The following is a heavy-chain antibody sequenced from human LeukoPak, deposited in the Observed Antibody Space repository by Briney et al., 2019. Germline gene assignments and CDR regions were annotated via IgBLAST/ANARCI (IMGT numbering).Heavy chain of an antibody. J-gene: IGHJ4*02. Sequence: SETLSLTCAVYGGSFSGYYWSWIRQPPGKGLEWIGEINHSGSTNYNPSLKSRVTISVDTSKNQFSLKLSSVTAADTAVYYCARGWNRMARGVIGYWGQGTLVTVSS. CDR3: ARGWNRMARGVIGY. V-gene: IGHV4-34*01. CDR2: INHSGST. CDR1: GGSFSGYY. D-gene: IGHD3-10*01.